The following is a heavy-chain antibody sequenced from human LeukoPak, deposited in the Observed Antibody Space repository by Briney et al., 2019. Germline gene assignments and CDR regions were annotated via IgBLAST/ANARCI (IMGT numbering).Heavy chain of an antibody. V-gene: IGHV3-15*01. CDR3: TTGLNLVGATDY. Sequence: GGSLRLSCAASGFTFSNAWMSWVRQAPGKGLEWVGRIKSKTDGGTTDYAAPVKGRFTISRDDSKNTLYLQMNSLKTEDTAVYYCTTGLNLVGATDYWGQGTLVTVSS. J-gene: IGHJ4*02. D-gene: IGHD1-26*01. CDR2: IKSKTDGGTT. CDR1: GFTFSNAW.